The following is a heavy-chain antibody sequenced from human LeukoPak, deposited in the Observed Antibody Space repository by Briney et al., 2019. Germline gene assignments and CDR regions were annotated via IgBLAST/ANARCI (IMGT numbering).Heavy chain of an antibody. J-gene: IGHJ4*02. CDR1: GFSFSTFG. Sequence: GGSLRLSCAASGFSFSTFGTHWVRQAPGKGLEWVAVISYDASTNYYADSVKGRFTISRDNSKNNLYLQMNTLRVEDTAVYYCAKDRSGSYFDYWGQGTLVTVSS. D-gene: IGHD1-26*01. V-gene: IGHV3-30*18. CDR3: AKDRSGSYFDY. CDR2: ISYDASTN.